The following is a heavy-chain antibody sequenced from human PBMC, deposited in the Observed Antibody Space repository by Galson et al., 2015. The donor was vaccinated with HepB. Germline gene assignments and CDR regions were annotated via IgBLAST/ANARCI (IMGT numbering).Heavy chain of an antibody. CDR2: ISYNGGDV. J-gene: IGHJ4*02. Sequence: SLRLSCAGSGFSFSHYGMHWVRQAPGKGLEWVALISYNGGDVDYTDSVKGRFTISRDNSNSTLHLHMNSLTLEDTAVYYCAKDLGGGYSPDYWGQGTLVSVSS. CDR1: GFSFSHYG. D-gene: IGHD3-22*01. CDR3: AKDLGGGYSPDY. V-gene: IGHV3-30*18.